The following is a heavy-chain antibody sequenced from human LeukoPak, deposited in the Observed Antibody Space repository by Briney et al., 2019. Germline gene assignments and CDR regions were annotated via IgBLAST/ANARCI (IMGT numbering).Heavy chain of an antibody. V-gene: IGHV1-46*01. Sequence: ASVKVSCMASGYTFTSYYIHWIRQAPGQGLEWMGSIFPGHGGATYAQTFEGRVSIYTDMSTSTVYMEIYSLTSEDTALYFCSRDVGFTWFDPWGQGTLVTVAS. CDR2: IFPGHGGA. CDR1: GYTFTSYY. D-gene: IGHD3-10*01. J-gene: IGHJ5*02. CDR3: SRDVGFTWFDP.